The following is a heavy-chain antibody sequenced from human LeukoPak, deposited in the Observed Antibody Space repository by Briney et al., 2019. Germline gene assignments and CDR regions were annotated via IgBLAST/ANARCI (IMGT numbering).Heavy chain of an antibody. CDR2: IGGSGNTA. V-gene: IGHV3-23*01. D-gene: IGHD6-19*01. J-gene: IGHJ5*02. Sequence: GGSLRLSCAASGFNFRTYAMSWVRQAPGKGLEWVSTIGGSGNTAYYIESVKGRFTISRDNSKNTLYLQMNSLRAEDTAAYYSARNDALDPTAAVGDWFDPWGQGTLVTVSS. CDR3: ARNDALDPTAAVGDWFDP. CDR1: GFNFRTYA.